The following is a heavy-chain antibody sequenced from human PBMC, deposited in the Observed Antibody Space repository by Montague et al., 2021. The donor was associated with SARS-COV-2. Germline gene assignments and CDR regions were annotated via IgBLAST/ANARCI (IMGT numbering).Heavy chain of an antibody. CDR2: IYYTGST. J-gene: IGHJ6*02. CDR1: GGSIGTYY. D-gene: IGHD4-17*01. Sequence: SETLSLTCTVSGGSIGTYYWNWIRQSPGEGLEWLGYIYYTGSTKYSPSLKSRVTISMDTSTDQLSLRLKSVTAADTAVYYCARDNYGDWGYYGLDVWGQGTTVIVSS. CDR3: ARDNYGDWGYYGLDV. V-gene: IGHV4-59*01.